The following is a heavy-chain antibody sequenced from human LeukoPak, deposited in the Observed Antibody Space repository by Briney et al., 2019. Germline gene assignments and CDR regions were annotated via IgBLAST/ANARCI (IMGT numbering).Heavy chain of an antibody. CDR2: IIPIFGTA. V-gene: IGHV1-69*13. CDR1: GGTFSSYA. J-gene: IGHJ4*02. Sequence: SVKVSCKASGGTFSSYAISWVQQAPGQGLEWMGGIIPIFGTANYAQKFQGRVTITADESTSTAYMELSSLRSEDTAVYYCAVPLRYFDWGYPFDYWGQGTLVTVSS. CDR3: AVPLRYFDWGYPFDY. D-gene: IGHD3-9*01.